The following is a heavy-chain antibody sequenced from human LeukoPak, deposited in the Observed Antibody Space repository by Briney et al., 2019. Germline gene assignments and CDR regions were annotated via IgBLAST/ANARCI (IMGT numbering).Heavy chain of an antibody. V-gene: IGHV1-69*13. D-gene: IGHD5-12*01. J-gene: IGHJ4*02. CDR1: GGTFSSYA. CDR3: ARDNIGREYRGYSGYEHNY. Sequence: ASVKVSCKAYGGTFSSYAISWVRQAPGQGLEWMGGIIPIFGTANYAQKFQGRVTITADESTSTAYMELSSLRSEDTAVYYCARDNIGREYRGYSGYEHNYWGQGTLVTASS. CDR2: IIPIFGTA.